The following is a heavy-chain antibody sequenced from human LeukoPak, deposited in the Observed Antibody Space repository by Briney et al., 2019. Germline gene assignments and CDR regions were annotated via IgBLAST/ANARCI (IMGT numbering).Heavy chain of an antibody. CDR3: ARVGDWNDLVY. Sequence: SETLSLTCTVSGGSVTTDYWSWIRQPPGKGLEWIGYISYTGSTNYNPSLKSRGTMSVDTSKNQFSLKLSSVTAADTAVYYCARVGDWNDLVYWGQGTLVTVS. CDR2: ISYTGST. D-gene: IGHD1-1*01. CDR1: GGSVTTDY. V-gene: IGHV4-59*02. J-gene: IGHJ4*02.